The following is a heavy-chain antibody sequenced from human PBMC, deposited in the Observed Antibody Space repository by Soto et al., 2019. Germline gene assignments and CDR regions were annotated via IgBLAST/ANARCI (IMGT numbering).Heavy chain of an antibody. CDR2: TYYRSKWYN. D-gene: IGHD6-13*01. J-gene: IGHJ6*02. Sequence: PSQTLSLTCAISGDSVSSNSAAWNWIRQSPSRGLEWLGRTYYRSKWYNDYAVSVKSRITINPDTSKNQFSLQLNSVTPEDTAVYYFARDFPRKYSSSWFYYYYYGMDVWGQGTTVTVSS. CDR1: GDSVSSNSAA. V-gene: IGHV6-1*01. CDR3: ARDFPRKYSSSWFYYYYYGMDV.